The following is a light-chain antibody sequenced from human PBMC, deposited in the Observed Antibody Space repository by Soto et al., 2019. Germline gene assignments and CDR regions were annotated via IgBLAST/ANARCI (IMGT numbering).Light chain of an antibody. CDR1: QSVSTN. V-gene: IGKV3-15*01. CDR2: AAS. CDR3: QQYDERPRKLS. Sequence: EIVMTQSPATLSVSPGERATLSCRASQSVSTNLAWYQQKPGQAPRLLIYAASVRATGIPARFSGSGSGTEVTLTISSLQSEDFAVYYCQQYDERPRKLSFGGGTKVEIK. J-gene: IGKJ4*01.